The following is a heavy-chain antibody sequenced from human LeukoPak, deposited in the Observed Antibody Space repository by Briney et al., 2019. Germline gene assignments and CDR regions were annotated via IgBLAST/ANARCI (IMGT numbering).Heavy chain of an antibody. D-gene: IGHD3-16*02. CDR1: GGSISSHY. CDR2: IYYSGST. J-gene: IGHJ5*02. CDR3: ARGGYVWGSYRYHNWFDP. Sequence: SETLSLTCTVSGGSISSHYWSWIRQPPGKGLEWIGYIYYSGSTNYNPSLKSRVTISVDTSKNQFSLKLSSVTAADTAVYYCARGGYVWGSYRYHNWFDPWGQGTLVTVSS. V-gene: IGHV4-59*11.